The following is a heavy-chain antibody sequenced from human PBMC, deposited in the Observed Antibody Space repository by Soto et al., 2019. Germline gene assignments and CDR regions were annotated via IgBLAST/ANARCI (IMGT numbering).Heavy chain of an antibody. Sequence: GASVKVSCKASGGTFSSYAISWVRQAPGQGLEWIGGIVVISGNANYAQKFQGRVTITGDVSTSTAYMELSSLRSEDTAVYYCAAVGRDGYNWLDYWGQGTLVTVSS. D-gene: IGHD5-12*01. CDR1: GGTFSSYA. V-gene: IGHV1-69*13. J-gene: IGHJ4*02. CDR2: IVVISGNA. CDR3: AAVGRDGYNWLDY.